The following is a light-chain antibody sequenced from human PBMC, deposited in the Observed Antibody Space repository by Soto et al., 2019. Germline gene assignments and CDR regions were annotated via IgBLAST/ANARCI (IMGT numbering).Light chain of an antibody. J-gene: IGKJ2*01. Sequence: DIQMTQSPSSVSASVGDRVTITCRASQGIGIYLAWYQQKPGKAPKLLIYAASTLQSGVPSRFRGSGSGTDFSLTISSLQPEDFATYFCQQANSLPYTFGQRTKLEIK. CDR2: AAS. CDR1: QGIGIY. CDR3: QQANSLPYT. V-gene: IGKV1-12*01.